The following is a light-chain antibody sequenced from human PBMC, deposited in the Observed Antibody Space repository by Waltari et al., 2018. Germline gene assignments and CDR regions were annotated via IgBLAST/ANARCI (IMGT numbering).Light chain of an antibody. J-gene: IGKJ5*01. CDR1: HDISYF. V-gene: IGKV1-33*01. Sequence: DIQMTQTPSSLSASLGDRDTITCRTSHDISYFLSWYQQRPGRVPKLLIYGASNLETGVPSRFSGSGSGTHFSLTISSLQAEDIATYYCQRYDDLPIAFGQGTRLEIK. CDR2: GAS. CDR3: QRYDDLPIA.